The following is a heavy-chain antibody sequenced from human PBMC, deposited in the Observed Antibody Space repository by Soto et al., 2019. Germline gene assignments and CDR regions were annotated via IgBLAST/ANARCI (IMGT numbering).Heavy chain of an antibody. CDR3: ARDDLLVVQSALDI. Sequence: QVQLVQSGAEMKKPGASVRVSCKTSGDTFGTSGFHWVRQAPGQGLEWMGWISAYNGNTYYIQKLQGRVTMTTDTSTSTAYMELRSLKSDDTAVYFCARDDLLVVQSALDIWGQGTMVTVSS. V-gene: IGHV1-18*01. CDR1: GDTFGTSG. CDR2: ISAYNGNT. D-gene: IGHD1-1*01. J-gene: IGHJ3*02.